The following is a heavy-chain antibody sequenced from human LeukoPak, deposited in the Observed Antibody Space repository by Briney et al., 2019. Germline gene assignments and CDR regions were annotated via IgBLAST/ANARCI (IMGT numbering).Heavy chain of an antibody. J-gene: IGHJ4*02. CDR3: ARGAGYNYPYYFDY. CDR1: GFTFSNAW. D-gene: IGHD5-24*01. CDR2: IYGGGNI. V-gene: IGHV3-53*01. Sequence: GGSLRLSCAASGFTFSNAWMNWVRQAPGKGLEWVSVIYGGGNIYYADSVKGRFTISRDNSKNTLYLQMNSLRAEDTAVYYCARGAGYNYPYYFDYWGQGTLVTVSS.